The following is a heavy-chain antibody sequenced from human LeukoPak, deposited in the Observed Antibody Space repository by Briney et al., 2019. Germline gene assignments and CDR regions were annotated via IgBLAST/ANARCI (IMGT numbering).Heavy chain of an antibody. CDR2: IIPIFGTA. Sequence: SVKVSCKASGGIFSSYAISWVRQAPGQGLEWMGGIIPIFGTANYAQKFQGRVTITADESTSTAYMELSSLRSEDTAVYYCARDRGYSSSWYETNFDYWGQGTLVTVSS. J-gene: IGHJ4*02. CDR1: GGIFSSYA. CDR3: ARDRGYSSSWYETNFDY. V-gene: IGHV1-69*13. D-gene: IGHD6-13*01.